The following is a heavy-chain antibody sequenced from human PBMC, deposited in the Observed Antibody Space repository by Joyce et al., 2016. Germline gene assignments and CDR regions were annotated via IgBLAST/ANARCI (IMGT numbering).Heavy chain of an antibody. CDR3: AKRYDYVDY. D-gene: IGHD3-16*01. V-gene: IGHV3-30*18. Sequence: QVQLVESGGGVVQPGRSLRLSCAASGFTFSNYGMHWVRQAPGKGLEWVAVIVNDGNKKYYADSVKGRFAISRDNSKNTLYLQMNSLRAEDTAVYYCAKRYDYVDYWGQGTLVTVSS. CDR1: GFTFSNYG. J-gene: IGHJ4*02. CDR2: IVNDGNKK.